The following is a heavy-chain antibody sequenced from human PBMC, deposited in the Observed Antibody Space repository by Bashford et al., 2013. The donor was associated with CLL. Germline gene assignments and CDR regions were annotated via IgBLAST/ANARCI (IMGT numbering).Heavy chain of an antibody. CDR3: ARDLGYSGSFSFDQ. D-gene: IGHD1-26*01. V-gene: IGHV1-2*02. Sequence: ASVKVSCKGSGYTFTGYYIHWVRQAPGQGLEWMGWNNPNSGDRKYAQKFQGRVTMTRDTTINTAYMELSSLRSDDTAVYYCARDLGYSGSFSFDQWGQGTLVTVSS. J-gene: IGHJ4*02. CDR1: GYTFTGYY. CDR2: NNPNSGDR.